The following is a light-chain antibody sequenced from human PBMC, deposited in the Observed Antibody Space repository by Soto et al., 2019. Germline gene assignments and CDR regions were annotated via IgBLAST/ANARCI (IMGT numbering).Light chain of an antibody. J-gene: IGKJ2*01. Sequence: EIALTQSPGTLSLSPGERATLSCRTSQSVSSGDFAWYQHRPGQAPRLVIYGASTRATGVPDRFSGSGSGTAFTLTISGLEPDDFAVYFCLQYGNSPYTFGQGTKLEMK. CDR1: QSVSSGD. CDR2: GAS. CDR3: LQYGNSPYT. V-gene: IGKV3-20*01.